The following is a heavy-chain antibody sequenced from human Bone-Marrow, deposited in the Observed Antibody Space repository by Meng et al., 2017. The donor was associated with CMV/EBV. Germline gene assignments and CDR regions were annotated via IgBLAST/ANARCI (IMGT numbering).Heavy chain of an antibody. V-gene: IGHV3-23*01. D-gene: IGHD6-19*01. CDR3: AKDIGSGWPGDAFDI. CDR2: IGGGGDTS. J-gene: IGHJ3*02. CDR1: GFFFSSLA. Sequence: GFFFSSLAMSWVGQAAGEGLGWVSAIGGGGDTSYYADAVEDRFTISRDNSENTLYLQMSSLRDEDTAIYYCAKDIGSGWPGDAFDIWGQGQMVTVSS.